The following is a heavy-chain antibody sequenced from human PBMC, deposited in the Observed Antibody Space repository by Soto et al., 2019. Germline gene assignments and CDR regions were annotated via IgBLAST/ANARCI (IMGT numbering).Heavy chain of an antibody. J-gene: IGHJ4*02. CDR3: AKDHPVIEVVKVFEY. V-gene: IGHV3-23*01. D-gene: IGHD3-22*01. Sequence: GGSLRLSCAASGFSFSSYAMSWVRQAPGKGLDWVSAISGSGTKTHYADSVKGRFTISRDNSKNTLYLQMNSLRAEDTAVYYCAKDHPVIEVVKVFEYWGRGALVAVSS. CDR2: ISGSGTKT. CDR1: GFSFSSYA.